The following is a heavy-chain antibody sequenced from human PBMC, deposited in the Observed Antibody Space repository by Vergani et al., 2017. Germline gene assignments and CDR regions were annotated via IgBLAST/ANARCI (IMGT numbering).Heavy chain of an antibody. V-gene: IGHV3-7*01. Sequence: EVQLVESGGGLVQPGGSLRLSCAASGFTFSSYWMSWVRQAPGKGLEWVANIKQDGSEKYYVDSVKGRFTISRDNAKNSLYLQMNSLRAEDTAVYYCARDNKYCSSTSCYSRAFSTNWGQGTMVTVSS. CDR2: IKQDGSEK. CDR1: GFTFSSYW. CDR3: ARDNKYCSSTSCYSRAFSTN. J-gene: IGHJ3*01. D-gene: IGHD2-2*02.